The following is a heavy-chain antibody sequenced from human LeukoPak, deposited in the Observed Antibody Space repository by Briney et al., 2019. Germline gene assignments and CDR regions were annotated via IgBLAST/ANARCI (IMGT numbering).Heavy chain of an antibody. D-gene: IGHD5-12*01. V-gene: IGHV5-51*01. Sequence: GVGLQISFQGSGFGFTRYWMGWVRPMPGKGLEWMGTIYSGESDNRYSTSFQGQVNISAEKSISTAYLQWSSLKASDTAMYYCAIQPYGHSGYEYLSYWGQGTLGTVSS. J-gene: IGHJ4*02. CDR1: GFGFTRYW. CDR2: IYSGESDN. CDR3: AIQPYGHSGYEYLSY.